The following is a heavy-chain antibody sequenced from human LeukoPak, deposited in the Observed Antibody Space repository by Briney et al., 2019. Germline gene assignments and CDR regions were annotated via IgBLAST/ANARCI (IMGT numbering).Heavy chain of an antibody. D-gene: IGHD1-26*01. Sequence: GGSLRLSCAASGFTFDDYAMHWVRQAPGKGLEWVSGISWNSGSIGYADSVKGRFTISRDNAKNSLYLQMNSLRAEDMASYYCAKGLYRHWPTDAFDIWGQGTMVTVSS. CDR1: GFTFDDYA. V-gene: IGHV3-9*03. CDR3: AKGLYRHWPTDAFDI. CDR2: ISWNSGSI. J-gene: IGHJ3*02.